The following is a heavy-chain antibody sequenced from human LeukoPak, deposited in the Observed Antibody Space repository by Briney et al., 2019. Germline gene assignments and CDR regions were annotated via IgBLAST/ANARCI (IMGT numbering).Heavy chain of an antibody. CDR1: GGSISGYY. CDR3: ARRYVLDY. Sequence: PSETLSLTCTVSGGSISGYYWSWIRQPPGKGLEWIGEINHSGSTNYNPSLKSRVTISVDTSKNQFSLKLSSVTAADTAVYYCARRYVLDYWGQGTLVTVSS. CDR2: INHSGST. V-gene: IGHV4-34*01. D-gene: IGHD1-1*01. J-gene: IGHJ4*02.